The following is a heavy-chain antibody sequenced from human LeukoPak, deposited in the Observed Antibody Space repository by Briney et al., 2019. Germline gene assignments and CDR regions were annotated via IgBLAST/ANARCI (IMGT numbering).Heavy chain of an antibody. D-gene: IGHD5-18*01. J-gene: IGHJ4*02. CDR1: GFTFSSYW. CDR2: INSDGSAT. CDR3: ARDSGYSHGYGFDY. V-gene: IGHV3-74*01. Sequence: GGSLRLSCVASGFTFSSYWMHWVRQAPGKGLVWVSRINSDGSATSYADSVKGRFTISRDNAKNTLFLQMNSLRAEDTAVYYCARDSGYSHGYGFDYWGQGTLVTVSS.